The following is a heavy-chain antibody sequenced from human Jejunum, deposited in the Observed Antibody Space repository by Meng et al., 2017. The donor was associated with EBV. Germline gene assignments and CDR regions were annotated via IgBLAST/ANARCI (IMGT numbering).Heavy chain of an antibody. CDR3: ARAVVGSTSLDY. CDR1: GYTFTNYA. Sequence: QLVQPGSELRKPGASVKISCKTSGYTFTNYAMNWVRQAPGQGLEWMAWINTKTGNPAYAQGFTGRFVFSLDMSVTTIYLQISSLEAEDTAIYYCARAVVGSTSLDYWGQGTLVTVSS. V-gene: IGHV7-4-1*02. CDR2: INTKTGNP. J-gene: IGHJ4*02. D-gene: IGHD1-26*01.